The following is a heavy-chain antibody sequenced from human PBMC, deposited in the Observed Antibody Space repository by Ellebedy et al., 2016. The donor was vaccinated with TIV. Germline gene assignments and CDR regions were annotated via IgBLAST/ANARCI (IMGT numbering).Heavy chain of an antibody. Sequence: GESLKISCAASGFTVSSNYMSWVRQAPGKGLEWVSVIYSGGSTYYADSVKGRFTISRDNSKNTLYLQMNSLRVEDTAVYYCARVHSSGWIHYWGQGALVTVSS. CDR2: IYSGGST. V-gene: IGHV3-53*01. D-gene: IGHD6-19*01. CDR1: GFTVSSNY. J-gene: IGHJ4*02. CDR3: ARVHSSGWIHY.